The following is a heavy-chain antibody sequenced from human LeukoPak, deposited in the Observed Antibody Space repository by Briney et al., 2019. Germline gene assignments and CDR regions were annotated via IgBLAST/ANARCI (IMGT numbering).Heavy chain of an antibody. Sequence: ASVKVSCKASGYTLTSYGMSWVRQAPGQGLEGMGWISAYNGNKNYAQKLQGRVTMTTDTSTSTAYMELRSLRSDDTAVYYCARDFVTTSARVNDYWGQGTLVTVSS. V-gene: IGHV1-18*01. D-gene: IGHD1-14*01. J-gene: IGHJ4*02. CDR3: ARDFVTTSARVNDY. CDR2: ISAYNGNK. CDR1: GYTLTSYG.